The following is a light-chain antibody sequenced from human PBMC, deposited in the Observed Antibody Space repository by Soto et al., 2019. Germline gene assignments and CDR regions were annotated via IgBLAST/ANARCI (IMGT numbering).Light chain of an antibody. Sequence: QSALTQPASVSGSPGQSITIACTGTSSDVGSYNLVSWYQQYPGKAPKLIIYEGSKRPSGVSNRFSGSKSGNTASLTISGLQAEDEADYYCCSYAGSSTYVFGGGTKLTVL. J-gene: IGLJ2*01. CDR2: EGS. CDR3: CSYAGSSTYV. V-gene: IGLV2-23*01. CDR1: SSDVGSYNL.